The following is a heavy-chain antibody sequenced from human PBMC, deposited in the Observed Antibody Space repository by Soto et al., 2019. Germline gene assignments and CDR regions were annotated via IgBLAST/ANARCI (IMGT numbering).Heavy chain of an antibody. J-gene: IGHJ1*01. CDR3: ARGLSQWELPSSEYFQH. CDR2: ISSSSSTI. CDR1: GFTFSSYS. D-gene: IGHD1-26*01. V-gene: IGHV3-48*02. Sequence: PGGSLRLSCAASGFTFSSYSMNWVRQAPGKGLEWVSYISSSSSTIYYADSVKGRFTISRDNAKNSLYLQMNSLRDEDTAVYYCARGLSQWELPSSEYFQHSGQATLVTVSS.